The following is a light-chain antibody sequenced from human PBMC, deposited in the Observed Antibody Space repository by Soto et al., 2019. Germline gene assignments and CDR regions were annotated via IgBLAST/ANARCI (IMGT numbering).Light chain of an antibody. J-gene: IGLJ1*01. Sequence: QSVLTQPASVSGSPGQSITISCTGTSSDVGGYNYVSWYQHHPGKAPKVMIYDVSNRPSGVSNRFSGSKSGNTASLTISGLQAEDEADYYCSSYTSSSTLEVFGTGTKLTVL. CDR3: SSYTSSSTLEV. CDR2: DVS. CDR1: SSDVGGYNY. V-gene: IGLV2-14*03.